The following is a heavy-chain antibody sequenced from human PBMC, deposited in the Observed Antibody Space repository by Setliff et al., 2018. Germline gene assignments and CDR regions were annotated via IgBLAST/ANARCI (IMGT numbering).Heavy chain of an antibody. CDR3: ARHEFVGGYYGSVTYRHFDY. Sequence: LSLTCTVSGGSISSSSYQWGWVRQTPGKGLVWIGSIYYSGTAYYNPSLKSRVTISVDTSKNQFSLQVTSVTASDTAVYYCARHEFVGGYYGSVTYRHFDYWGQGILVTVSS. V-gene: IGHV4-39*01. J-gene: IGHJ4*02. CDR2: IYYSGTA. CDR1: GGSISSSSYQ. D-gene: IGHD3-10*01.